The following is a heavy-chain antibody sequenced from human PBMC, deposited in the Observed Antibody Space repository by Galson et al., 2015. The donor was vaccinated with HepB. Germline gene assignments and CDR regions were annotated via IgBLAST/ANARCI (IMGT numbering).Heavy chain of an antibody. V-gene: IGHV3-30*04. Sequence: SLRLSCAASGFTFTSYSMHWVRQAPGKGLEWVAVISYDGNNTYYADSVRGRFTITRDNSKNTLYLQMDSLRAEDTAVYYCSRAPPNLNTVYYYYFNAMDVWGQGTTVTVSS. CDR2: ISYDGNNT. CDR1: GFTFTSYS. J-gene: IGHJ6*02. D-gene: IGHD2-2*02. CDR3: SRAPPNLNTVYYYYFNAMDV.